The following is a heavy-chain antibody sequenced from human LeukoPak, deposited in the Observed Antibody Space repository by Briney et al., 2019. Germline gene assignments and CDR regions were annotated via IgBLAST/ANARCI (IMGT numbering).Heavy chain of an antibody. D-gene: IGHD3-22*01. CDR1: GYTFTGYY. CDR2: INPNSGGT. J-gene: IGHJ3*02. Sequence: ASVKVSCKASGYTFTGYYMHWVRQAPGQGLEWMGWINPNSGGTNYAQKFQGRVTMTRDTSISKAYMELSRLRSDDTAVYYCARTYYYDSSGYRHDAFDIWGQGTMVTVSS. CDR3: ARTYYYDSSGYRHDAFDI. V-gene: IGHV1-2*02.